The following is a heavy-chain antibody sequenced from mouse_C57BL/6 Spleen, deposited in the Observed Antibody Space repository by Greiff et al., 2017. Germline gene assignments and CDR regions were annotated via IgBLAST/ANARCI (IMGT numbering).Heavy chain of an antibody. V-gene: IGHV1-52*01. D-gene: IGHD2-3*01. CDR2: IDPSDSET. CDR3: ARYDGNLGYWYFDV. Sequence: VQLQQSGAELVRPGSSVKLSCKASGYTFTSYWMHWVKQRPIQGLEWIGNIDPSDSETHYNQKFKDKATLTVDKSSSTAYMQLSSLTSEDSAVYYGARYDGNLGYWYFDVWGTGTTVTVSS. J-gene: IGHJ1*03. CDR1: GYTFTSYW.